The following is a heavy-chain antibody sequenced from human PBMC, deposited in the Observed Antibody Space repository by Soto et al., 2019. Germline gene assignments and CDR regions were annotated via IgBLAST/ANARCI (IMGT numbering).Heavy chain of an antibody. CDR1: GFTFSTYD. Sequence: GGSLRLSCAASGFTFSTYDMSWVRQAPGKGLEWVSTIGDSSDNTFYADSVKGRFTISRDNSKNMLFLQMNSLRAEDTAIYYCAKKVNSGPGSQYFDYWGQGTLVTVSS. D-gene: IGHD3-10*01. CDR3: AKKVNSGPGSQYFDY. CDR2: IGDSSDNT. V-gene: IGHV3-23*01. J-gene: IGHJ4*02.